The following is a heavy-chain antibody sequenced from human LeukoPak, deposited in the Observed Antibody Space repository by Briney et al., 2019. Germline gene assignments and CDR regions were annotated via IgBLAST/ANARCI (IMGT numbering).Heavy chain of an antibody. V-gene: IGHV4-59*12. Sequence: SQTLSLTCTVSGDSISRYYWSWIRQPPGKGLEWIGYIYYTGTTNYNPSLKSRVTITVDTSKNQFSLRLRSVTAADTAVYYCARDVSGSYYDYWGQGTLVTVSS. CDR3: ARDVSGSYYDY. J-gene: IGHJ4*02. CDR1: GDSISRYY. CDR2: IYYTGTT. D-gene: IGHD1-26*01.